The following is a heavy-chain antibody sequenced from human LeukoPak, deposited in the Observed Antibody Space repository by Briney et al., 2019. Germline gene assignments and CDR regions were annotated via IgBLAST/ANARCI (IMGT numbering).Heavy chain of an antibody. D-gene: IGHD3-10*01. CDR3: AGYGSGSF. CDR1: GFTFSLHS. Sequence: GGSLRLSCAASGFTFSLHSMNWVRQAPGKGLEWISYISSGSRSIYYADPVTGRFTISRDNAKNSLYLQMNSLRAEDTAIYYCAGYGSGSFWGQGTLVTVSS. CDR2: ISSGSRSI. V-gene: IGHV3-48*04. J-gene: IGHJ4*02.